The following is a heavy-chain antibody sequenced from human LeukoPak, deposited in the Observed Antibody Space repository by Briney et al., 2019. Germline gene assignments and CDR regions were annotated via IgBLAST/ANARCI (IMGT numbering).Heavy chain of an antibody. Sequence: SETLSLTCIVSGGSISSRSYYWGWIRQPPGEGLEWIGYIYYSGSTYYHPSLKSRVTISLDTSKNQFSLKLSSVTAADTAVYYCARVTTVTTSFHFDYWGQGTLVTVSS. D-gene: IGHD4-17*01. J-gene: IGHJ4*02. CDR2: IYYSGST. CDR1: GGSISSRSYY. CDR3: ARVTTVTTSFHFDY. V-gene: IGHV4-30-4*08.